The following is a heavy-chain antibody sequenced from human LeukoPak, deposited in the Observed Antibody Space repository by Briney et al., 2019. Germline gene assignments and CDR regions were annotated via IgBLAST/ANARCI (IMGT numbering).Heavy chain of an antibody. D-gene: IGHD3-9*01. CDR1: GFTFSGYE. J-gene: IGHJ1*01. V-gene: IGHV3-23*01. Sequence: GESLRLACVASGFTFSGYEMSWVRHAPGKGLEWVSAISGSGGSTYYADSVKGRFTISRDNSKNTLYLQMNSLRAEDTAVYYCAGATNILTAYYSDLYAEYFQHWGQGTLVTVSS. CDR2: ISGSGGST. CDR3: AGATNILTAYYSDLYAEYFQH.